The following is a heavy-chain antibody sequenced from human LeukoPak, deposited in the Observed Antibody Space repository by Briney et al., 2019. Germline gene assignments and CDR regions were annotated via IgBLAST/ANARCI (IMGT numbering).Heavy chain of an antibody. CDR3: ARGPRYSYPFDY. Sequence: SETLSLTCAVYGGSFSGYYWSWIRQPPGKGLEWIGEINHSGSTNYNPSLKSRVTISVDTSKNQFSLKLSSVTAADTAVYYCARGPRYSYPFDYWGQGTLVTVSS. V-gene: IGHV4-34*01. D-gene: IGHD5-18*01. J-gene: IGHJ4*02. CDR2: INHSGST. CDR1: GGSFSGYY.